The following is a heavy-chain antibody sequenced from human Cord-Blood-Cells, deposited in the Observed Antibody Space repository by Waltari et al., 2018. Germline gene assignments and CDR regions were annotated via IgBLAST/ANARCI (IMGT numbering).Heavy chain of an antibody. V-gene: IGHV4-61*01. J-gene: IGHJ4*02. Sequence: QVQLQESGPGLVKPSETLSLTCTVSGGSVSSGRYYWSWTRQPPGKGLEWSGYIYYRGSTNYNPSLKSRVTISVDTSKNQCSLKLSSVTAADTAVYYCAREGSSSSYFDYWGQGTLVTVSS. D-gene: IGHD6-6*01. CDR1: GGSVSSGRYY. CDR2: IYYRGST. CDR3: AREGSSSSYFDY.